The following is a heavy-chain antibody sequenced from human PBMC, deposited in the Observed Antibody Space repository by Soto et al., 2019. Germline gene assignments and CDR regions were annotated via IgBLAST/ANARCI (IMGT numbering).Heavy chain of an antibody. Sequence: SETLSLTCTVSGGSISSSSYYWGWIRQPPGKGLEWIGSIYYSGSTYYNPSLKSRVTISVDTSKNQFSLKLSSVTAADTAVYYCARQYCSSTSCYVDYWGQGTRVTVSS. J-gene: IGHJ4*02. V-gene: IGHV4-39*01. CDR2: IYYSGST. CDR3: ARQYCSSTSCYVDY. CDR1: GGSISSSSYY. D-gene: IGHD2-2*01.